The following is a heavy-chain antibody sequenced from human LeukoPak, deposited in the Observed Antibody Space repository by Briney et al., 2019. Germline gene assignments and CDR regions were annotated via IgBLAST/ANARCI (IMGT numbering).Heavy chain of an antibody. CDR1: GGSFSGYY. Sequence: SETLSLTCAVYGGSFSGYYWSWIRQPPGKGLEWIGEINHSGSTNYNPSLKSRVTISVDTSKNQFSLKLSSVTAADTAVYYCARNTGNGLDHWGQGTLDTVSS. V-gene: IGHV4-34*01. D-gene: IGHD4-23*01. J-gene: IGHJ4*02. CDR3: ARNTGNGLDH. CDR2: INHSGST.